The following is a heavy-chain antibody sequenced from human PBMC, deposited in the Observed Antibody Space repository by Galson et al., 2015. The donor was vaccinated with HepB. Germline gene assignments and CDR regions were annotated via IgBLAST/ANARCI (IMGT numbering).Heavy chain of an antibody. CDR2: IYYSGST. J-gene: IGHJ6*03. V-gene: IGHV4-39*07. CDR1: GGSISSSSYY. D-gene: IGHD4-11*01. Sequence: LSLTCTVSGGSISSSSYYWGWIRQPPGKGLEWIGSIYYSGSTYYNPSLKSRVTISVDTSKNQFSLKLSSVTAADTAVYYCAGRYSNFRSYYYYYYMDVWGKGTTVTVSS. CDR3: AGRYSNFRSYYYYYYMDV.